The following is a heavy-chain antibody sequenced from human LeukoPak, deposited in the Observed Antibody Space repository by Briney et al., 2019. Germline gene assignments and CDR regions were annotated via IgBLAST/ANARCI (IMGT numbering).Heavy chain of an antibody. CDR1: GFTFSNHG. J-gene: IGHJ4*02. CDR3: ARDRGVSYFDY. D-gene: IGHD3-10*01. Sequence: GRSLRLSCAASGFTFSNHGMHWVRQAPGKGPEWVAVIWYDGSNKYYADSVKGRFTISRDNSKNTLYLQMNSLRAEDTAMYYCARDRGVSYFDYWGQGTQVTVSS. V-gene: IGHV3-33*01. CDR2: IWYDGSNK.